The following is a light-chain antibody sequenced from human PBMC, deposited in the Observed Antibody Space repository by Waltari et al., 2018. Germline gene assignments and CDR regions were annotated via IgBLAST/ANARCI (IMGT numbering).Light chain of an antibody. CDR1: SSDGGGYNF. CDR3: GSYRYGSSLV. Sequence: QSALTQPASVSGSPGPSIAISCAGTSSDGGGYNFVSWYQQQPGKAPKTMIYDVTKRPSGVSDRFSGSKSGNTASLTISGLQAEDEGDYYCGSYRYGSSLVFGGGTRLTVL. V-gene: IGLV2-14*03. J-gene: IGLJ2*01. CDR2: DVT.